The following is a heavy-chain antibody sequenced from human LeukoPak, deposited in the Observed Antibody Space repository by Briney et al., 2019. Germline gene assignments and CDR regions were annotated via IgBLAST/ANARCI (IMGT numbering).Heavy chain of an antibody. CDR2: IYYSGST. V-gene: IGHV4-59*01. CDR1: GGSTSSYY. J-gene: IGHJ4*02. Sequence: PSETLSLTCTVSGGSTSSYYWSWIRQPPGKGLEWIGYIYYSGSTNYNPSLKSRVTISVDTSKNQFSLKLSSVTAADTAVYYCARDISGYYGYWGQGTLVTVSS. D-gene: IGHD3-22*01. CDR3: ARDISGYYGY.